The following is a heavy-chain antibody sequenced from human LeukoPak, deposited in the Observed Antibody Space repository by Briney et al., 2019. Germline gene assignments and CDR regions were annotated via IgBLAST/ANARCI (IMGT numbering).Heavy chain of an antibody. CDR2: INPNSGGT. CDR3: ARFRAVIDYLIDY. Sequence: GASVKVSCKASGYTFTGYYMHWVRQAPGQGLEWMGWINPNSGGTNYAQKFQGRVTMTRDTSICTAYMELSRLRSDDTAVYYCARFRAVIDYLIDYWGQGTLVTVSS. CDR1: GYTFTGYY. D-gene: IGHD3-10*01. V-gene: IGHV1-2*02. J-gene: IGHJ4*02.